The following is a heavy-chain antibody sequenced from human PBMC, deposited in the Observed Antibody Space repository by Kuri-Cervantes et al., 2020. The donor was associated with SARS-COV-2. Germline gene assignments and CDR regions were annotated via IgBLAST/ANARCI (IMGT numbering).Heavy chain of an antibody. CDR2: INPSGGST. V-gene: IGHV1-46*01. CDR3: ARESSSLPFDY. D-gene: IGHD6-6*01. J-gene: IGHJ4*02. Sequence: ASVKVSCKASGYTFTSYYMHWVRQAPGQGLEWMGIINPSGGSTSYAQKFQGRVTVTRDTSTSTVYMELSSLRSEDTAVYYCARESSSLPFDYWGQGTLVTVSS. CDR1: GYTFTSYY.